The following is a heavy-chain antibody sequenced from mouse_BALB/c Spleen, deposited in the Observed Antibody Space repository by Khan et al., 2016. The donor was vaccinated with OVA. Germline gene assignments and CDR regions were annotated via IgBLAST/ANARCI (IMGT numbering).Heavy chain of an antibody. J-gene: IGHJ4*01. CDR2: IWGDGST. D-gene: IGHD2-10*01. V-gene: IGHV2-6-7*01. CDR1: GFSLTGYG. Sequence: QVQLKQSGPGLVAPSQSLSITCTVSGFSLTGYGVNWVRQPPGKGLEWLGMIWGDGSTDYNSGIKSRLSITKDNSKSQVFLKMNSLQTDDTARYYCARAYYANYREAIDYWGQRNSVTVSS. CDR3: ARAYYANYREAIDY.